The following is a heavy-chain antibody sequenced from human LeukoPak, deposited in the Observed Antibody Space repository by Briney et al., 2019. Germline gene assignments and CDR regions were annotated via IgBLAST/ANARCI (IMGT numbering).Heavy chain of an antibody. Sequence: GGSLRLSCAASGFTFSSYSMNWVRQAPGKGLEWVANIKQDGSEKYYVDSVKGRFTISRDNAKNSLYLQMNSLRAEDTAVYYCARAYSSSWYLYYYYGMDVWGKGTTVTVSS. CDR3: ARAYSSSWYLYYYYGMDV. CDR2: IKQDGSEK. V-gene: IGHV3-7*03. D-gene: IGHD6-13*01. J-gene: IGHJ6*04. CDR1: GFTFSSYS.